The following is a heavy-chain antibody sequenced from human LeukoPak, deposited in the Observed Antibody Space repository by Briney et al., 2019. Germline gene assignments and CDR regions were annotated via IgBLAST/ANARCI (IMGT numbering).Heavy chain of an antibody. D-gene: IGHD6-13*01. CDR2: ISGSGGST. V-gene: IGHV3-23*01. CDR3: TTVSAAGQLDY. J-gene: IGHJ4*02. CDR1: GFTFSSYA. Sequence: PGGSLRLSCAASGFTFSSYAMSWVRQAPGKGLEWVSAISGSGGSTYYADSVRGRFTISRDNSKNTLYLQMNSLKTEDTAVYYCTTVSAAGQLDYWGQGTLVTVSS.